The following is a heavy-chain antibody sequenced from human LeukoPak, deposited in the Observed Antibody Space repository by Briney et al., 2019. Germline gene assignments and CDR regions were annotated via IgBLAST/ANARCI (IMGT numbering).Heavy chain of an antibody. Sequence: GGSLRLSCAASGFTLSSYAIHWVRQAPGKGLEWVAVISFDEYYTYYADSVKGRFAISRDNSKNTLYLQMNSLRAEDTAVYYCAKGQRGYSGYDLGYFDYWGQGTLVTVSS. CDR2: ISFDEYYT. V-gene: IGHV3-30*09. CDR3: AKGQRGYSGYDLGYFDY. CDR1: GFTLSSYA. D-gene: IGHD5-12*01. J-gene: IGHJ4*02.